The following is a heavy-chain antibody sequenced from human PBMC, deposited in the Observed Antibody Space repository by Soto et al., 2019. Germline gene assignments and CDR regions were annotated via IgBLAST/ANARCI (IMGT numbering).Heavy chain of an antibody. D-gene: IGHD2-2*01. J-gene: IGHJ4*02. Sequence: ASVKVSCKASGYTFTSYYMHWVRQAPGQGLEWMGGIIPIFGTANYAQKFQGRVTITADESTSTAYMELSSLRSEDTALFYFARAVPAAIGFVPDYYFDYWGQGTQVTVSS. V-gene: IGHV1-69*13. CDR3: ARAVPAAIGFVPDYYFDY. CDR1: GYTFTSYY. CDR2: IIPIFGTA.